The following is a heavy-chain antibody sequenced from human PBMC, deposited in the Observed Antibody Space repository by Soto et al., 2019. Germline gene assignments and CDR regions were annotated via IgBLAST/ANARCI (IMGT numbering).Heavy chain of an antibody. D-gene: IGHD5-18*01. V-gene: IGHV3-23*01. CDR3: AKDRIKGRVDTAMLPDY. CDR2: ISGSGGST. CDR1: GFTFSSYA. J-gene: IGHJ4*02. Sequence: GGSLRLSCAASGFTFSSYAMSWVRQAPGKGLEWVSAISGSGGSTYYADSVKGRFTISRDNSKNTLYLQMNSLRAEDTAVYYCAKDRIKGRVDTAMLPDYWGQGTLVTVSS.